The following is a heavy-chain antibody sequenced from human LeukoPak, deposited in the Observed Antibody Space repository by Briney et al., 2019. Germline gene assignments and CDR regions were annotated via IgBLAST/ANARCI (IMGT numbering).Heavy chain of an antibody. CDR2: INHSGST. Sequence: SETLSLTCAVYGGSFSGYYWSWIRQPPGKGLEWIGEINHSGSTNYNPSLKGRVTISVDTSKNQFSLKLSSVTAADTAVYYCARVGPRGYCSGGCCYFHLDYWGQGTLVSVSS. J-gene: IGHJ4*02. V-gene: IGHV4-34*01. D-gene: IGHD2-15*01. CDR1: GGSFSGYY. CDR3: ARVGPRGYCSGGCCYFHLDY.